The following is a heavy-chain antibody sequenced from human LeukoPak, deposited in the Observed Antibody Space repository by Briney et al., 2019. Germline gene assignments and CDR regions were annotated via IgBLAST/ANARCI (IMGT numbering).Heavy chain of an antibody. CDR3: TRGSGWYSPDY. CDR2: ITSKPNSYAT. V-gene: IGHV3-73*01. Sequence: GGSLRLSCAAPGLTFSGSVMHWGRQASGKGLEWVGRITSKPNSYATVYAASVKGRFTISSDESKNTAYLQMNSLKTEDTAVYYCTRGSGWYSPDYWGPGTLVTVSS. J-gene: IGHJ4*02. CDR1: GLTFSGSV. D-gene: IGHD6-19*01.